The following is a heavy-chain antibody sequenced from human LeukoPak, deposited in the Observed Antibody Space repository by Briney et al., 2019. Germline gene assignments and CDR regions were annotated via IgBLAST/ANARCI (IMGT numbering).Heavy chain of an antibody. J-gene: IGHJ3*02. CDR1: GYTFTSYD. Sequence: ASVKVSCKASGYTFTSYDINWVRQATGQGLEWMGWMNPNSGNTGYAQKFQGRVTMTRNTSISTAYMELSSPRSEDTAVYYCARGGESSSWYREDAFDIWGQGTMVTVSS. CDR2: MNPNSGNT. D-gene: IGHD6-13*01. V-gene: IGHV1-8*01. CDR3: ARGGESSSWYREDAFDI.